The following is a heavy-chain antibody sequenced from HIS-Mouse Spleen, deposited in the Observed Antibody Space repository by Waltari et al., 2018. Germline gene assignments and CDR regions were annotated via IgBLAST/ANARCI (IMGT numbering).Heavy chain of an antibody. CDR3: AREIPYSSSWYDWYFDL. D-gene: IGHD6-13*01. V-gene: IGHV4-39*07. CDR2: IYYSGRT. Sequence: QLQLQESGPGLVKPSETLSLTCTVSGGSISSSSYYWGWIRQPPGKGLEWIGSIYYSGRTDYNPSLKSRVTISVDTSKNQCSLKLSSVTAADTAVYYCAREIPYSSSWYDWYFDLWGRGTLVTVSS. J-gene: IGHJ2*01. CDR1: GGSISSSSYY.